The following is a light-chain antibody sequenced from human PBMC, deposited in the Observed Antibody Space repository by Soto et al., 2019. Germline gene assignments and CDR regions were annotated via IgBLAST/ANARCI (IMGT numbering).Light chain of an antibody. CDR3: QHSYTTPH. V-gene: IGKV1-39*01. J-gene: IGKJ2*01. Sequence: DIQMTQSPSSLSASVGDRVTITCRASQSISSYLNWYQQKPGKAPKLLIYGASSLQSGAPSRFSGSGSGTDFTLTISSLQPEDFATYYCQHSYTTPHFGHGTKLEIK. CDR1: QSISSY. CDR2: GAS.